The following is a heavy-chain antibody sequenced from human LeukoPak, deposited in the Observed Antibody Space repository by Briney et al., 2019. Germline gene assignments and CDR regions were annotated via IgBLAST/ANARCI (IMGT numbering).Heavy chain of an antibody. D-gene: IGHD1-7*01. V-gene: IGHV3-23*01. CDR1: GFTFSSYA. Sequence: PGGSLRLSCAASGFTFSSYAMSWVRQAPGKGLEWVSAISVSGGTTNYADSVKGRFTISRDNSKNTLYLQMNSLRAEDTAIYYCAKDLNYPRGWGQGTLVTVSS. J-gene: IGHJ4*02. CDR3: AKDLNYPRG. CDR2: ISVSGGTT.